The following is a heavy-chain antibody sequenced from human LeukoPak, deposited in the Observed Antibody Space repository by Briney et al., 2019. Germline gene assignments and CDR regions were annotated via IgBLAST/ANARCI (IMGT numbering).Heavy chain of an antibody. V-gene: IGHV5-51*01. D-gene: IGHD7-27*01. Sequence: GESLKISCKGSGYSFTSYWIGWVRQMPGKGLAGMGIIYPVDSDTRYSPSFQGQVTISADKSISTAYLQWSSLKASDTAMYYCARPGQLGEYTPYYFDYWGQGTLVTVSS. CDR2: IYPVDSDT. J-gene: IGHJ4*02. CDR1: GYSFTSYW. CDR3: ARPGQLGEYTPYYFDY.